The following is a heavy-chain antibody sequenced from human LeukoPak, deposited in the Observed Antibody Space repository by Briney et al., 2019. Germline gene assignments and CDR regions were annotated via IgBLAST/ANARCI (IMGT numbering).Heavy chain of an antibody. CDR3: ARDSPNEGILWWSIDY. CDR1: GFTFSSYS. Sequence: AGGSLRLSCAASGFTFSSYSMNWVRQAPGKGLEWVSSISSRSSYIYYADSVKGRFTISRDNAKNSLYLQMNSLRAEDTAVYYCARDSPNEGILWWSIDYWGQGTLVTVSS. D-gene: IGHD2-21*01. J-gene: IGHJ4*02. V-gene: IGHV3-21*01. CDR2: ISSRSSYI.